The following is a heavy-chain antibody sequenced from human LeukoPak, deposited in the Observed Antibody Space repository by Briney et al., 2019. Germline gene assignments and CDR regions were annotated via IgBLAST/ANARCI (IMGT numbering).Heavy chain of an antibody. CDR1: GFTFSSYG. CDR3: ARGALRYFDWSNAFDI. D-gene: IGHD3-9*01. V-gene: IGHV3-30*02. CDR2: IRYDGSNK. Sequence: GGSLRLSCAASGFTFSSYGMHWVRQAPGKGLEWVAFIRYDGSNKYYADSVKGRFTISRDNSKNTLYLQMSSLRPEDTAVYYCARGALRYFDWSNAFDIWGQGTMVTVSS. J-gene: IGHJ3*02.